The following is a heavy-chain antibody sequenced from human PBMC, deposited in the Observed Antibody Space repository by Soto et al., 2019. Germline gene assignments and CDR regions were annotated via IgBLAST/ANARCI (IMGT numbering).Heavy chain of an antibody. CDR3: GKGASRVPTGYFAP. D-gene: IGHD2-8*02. Sequence: EVQLLESGGGSLQTGGSLRLSCAASGFTFSAYSMVWVRQSPGKGLEWVSALSSSGGSTYYADSVKGRFTISRDNSKNTLYLQMNSLSADDTAVYFCGKGASRVPTGYFAPWGQGTRVTVSS. CDR1: GFTFSAYS. J-gene: IGHJ5*02. CDR2: LSSSGGST. V-gene: IGHV3-23*01.